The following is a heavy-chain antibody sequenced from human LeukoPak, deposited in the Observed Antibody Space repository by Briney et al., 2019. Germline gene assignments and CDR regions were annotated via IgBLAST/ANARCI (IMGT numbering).Heavy chain of an antibody. V-gene: IGHV4-59*08. CDR3: ARHSRMIFGVVNWFDP. D-gene: IGHD3-3*01. J-gene: IGHJ5*02. Sequence: KPSETLSLTCTVSGGSISSYYWSWIRQPPGKGLEWIGYIYYSGSTNYNPSLKSRVTISVDTSKNQFSLKLSSVTAADTAVYYCARHSRMIFGVVNWFDPWGQGTLVTVSS. CDR2: IYYSGST. CDR1: GGSISSYY.